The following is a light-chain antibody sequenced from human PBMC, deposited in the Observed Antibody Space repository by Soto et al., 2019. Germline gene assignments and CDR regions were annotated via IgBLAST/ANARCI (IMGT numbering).Light chain of an antibody. CDR1: QSVDSSY. Sequence: ENVLTQSPGTLSLPPGERATLSCRASQSVDSSYLAWYQQKPGQAPRLLIYGTSTRATGIPDRFSGSGSGTDFTLTIIRLEPEDFAVYYCQQYGSSLYTFGQGTKLEIK. CDR2: GTS. CDR3: QQYGSSLYT. V-gene: IGKV3-20*01. J-gene: IGKJ2*01.